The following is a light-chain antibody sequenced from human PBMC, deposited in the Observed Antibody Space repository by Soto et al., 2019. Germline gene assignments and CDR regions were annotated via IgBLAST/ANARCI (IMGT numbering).Light chain of an antibody. CDR3: QQYERWPPLT. CDR1: QSVRSE. Sequence: EIVTRQSPSSLSASPGEGATLSCTASQSVRSELAWYQQKSGQPPRLLIYGASTRATGIPARFSGSGSGTEFTLTTNDLQSEDFAVYYCQQYERWPPLTFGGGTKVDIK. J-gene: IGKJ4*01. V-gene: IGKV3-15*01. CDR2: GAS.